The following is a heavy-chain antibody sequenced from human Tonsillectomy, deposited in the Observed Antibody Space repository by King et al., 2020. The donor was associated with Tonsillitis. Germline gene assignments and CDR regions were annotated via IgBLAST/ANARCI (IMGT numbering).Heavy chain of an antibody. J-gene: IGHJ4*02. CDR1: GFTFNTYT. D-gene: IGHD3-22*01. Sequence: VQLVESGGGLVKPGGSLRLSCAASGFTFNTYTINWVRQAPGKGLEWVSAISSSSTYLYYADSIKGRFTISRDNAKNLLYLQMNSLGAEDTAVYYWARDQHYDTSGFYGGFDYWGQGPLVTVSS. CDR3: ARDQHYDTSGFYGGFDY. V-gene: IGHV3-21*01. CDR2: ISSSSTYL.